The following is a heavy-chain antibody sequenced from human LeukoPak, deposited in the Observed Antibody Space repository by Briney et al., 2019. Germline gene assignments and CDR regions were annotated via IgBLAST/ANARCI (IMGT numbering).Heavy chain of an antibody. CDR2: IYSGGST. D-gene: IGHD5-24*01. V-gene: IGHV3-66*01. Sequence: GGSLRLSCTTSGFNFRAYWMGWVRQAPGKGLEWVSVIYSGGSTYYADSVKGRFTISRDNSKNTLYLQMNSLRAEDTAVYYCARIDGSDDYWGQGTLVTVSS. CDR1: GFNFRAYW. CDR3: ARIDGSDDY. J-gene: IGHJ4*02.